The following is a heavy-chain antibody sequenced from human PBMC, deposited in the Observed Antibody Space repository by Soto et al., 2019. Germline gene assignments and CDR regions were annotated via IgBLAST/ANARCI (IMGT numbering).Heavy chain of an antibody. CDR2: INSDGSST. Sequence: PGGSLRLFCAASGFTFSSYWMHWVRQAPGKGLVWVSRINSDGSSTSYADSVKGRFTISRDNAKNTLYLQMNSLRAEDTAVYYCASSAGFWEIDYWGQGTLVTVSS. CDR1: GFTFSSYW. V-gene: IGHV3-74*01. CDR3: ASSAGFWEIDY. J-gene: IGHJ4*02. D-gene: IGHD6-13*01.